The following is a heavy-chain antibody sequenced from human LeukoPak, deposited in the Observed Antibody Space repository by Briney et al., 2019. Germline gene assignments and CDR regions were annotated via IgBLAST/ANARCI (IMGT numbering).Heavy chain of an antibody. J-gene: IGHJ4*02. CDR1: GGSISSYF. V-gene: IGHV4-4*07. CDR3: ARQTYCSSTSCYPFDY. CDR2: IYITGST. D-gene: IGHD2-2*01. Sequence: SETLSLTCTVSGGSISSYFWSWIRQPAGKGLEWIGRIYITGSTNYNPSLQSRVSLSVDTSKNQFSLKLSSVTAADTAVYYCARQTYCSSTSCYPFDYWGQGTLVTVSS.